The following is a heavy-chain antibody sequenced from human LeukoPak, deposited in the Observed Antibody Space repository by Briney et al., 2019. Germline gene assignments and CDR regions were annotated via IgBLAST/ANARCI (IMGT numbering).Heavy chain of an antibody. Sequence: PGGSLRLSCAASGFTFIIYWMSWVRQAPGKGLEWVANIKQDGSEKYYVDSVKGRFTISRDNAKNSLYLQMNSLRAEDTAVYYCARDDAYYDSSGFDYWGQGTMVTVSS. CDR1: GFTFIIYW. CDR3: ARDDAYYDSSGFDY. J-gene: IGHJ4*02. CDR2: IKQDGSEK. V-gene: IGHV3-7*01. D-gene: IGHD3-22*01.